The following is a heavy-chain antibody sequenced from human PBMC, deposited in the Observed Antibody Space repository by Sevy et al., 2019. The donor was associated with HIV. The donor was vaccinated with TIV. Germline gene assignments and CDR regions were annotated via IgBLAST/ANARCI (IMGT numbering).Heavy chain of an antibody. V-gene: IGHV4-38-2*02. CDR3: AGDRAGATSYFDY. CDR2: IYHSGGT. J-gene: IGHJ4*02. Sequence: TLSLTCAVSGYSIGSGYFWGWIRQPPGKGLEWIGNIYHSGGTSYNPSLKSRVTISVDTSKNQFSLSLNSVTASDTAGYYCAGDRAGATSYFDYWGQGTLVTVSS. CDR1: GYSIGSGYF. D-gene: IGHD5-12*01.